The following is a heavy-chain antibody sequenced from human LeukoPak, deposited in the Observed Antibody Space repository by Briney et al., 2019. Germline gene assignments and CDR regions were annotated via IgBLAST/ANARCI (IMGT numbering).Heavy chain of an antibody. D-gene: IGHD6-6*01. J-gene: IGHJ5*02. CDR2: IYYSGST. CDR3: ARALEYSTSATSWSDP. Sequence: PSETLSLTCSVSGDSMRSYYWSWIRQPPGKGLEWIGYIYYSGSTNYNPSLKSRVSISVDTSKNQLSLKLRSVTAADTAVYYCARALEYSTSATSWSDPWGQGTLVTVSS. CDR1: GDSMRSYY. V-gene: IGHV4-59*01.